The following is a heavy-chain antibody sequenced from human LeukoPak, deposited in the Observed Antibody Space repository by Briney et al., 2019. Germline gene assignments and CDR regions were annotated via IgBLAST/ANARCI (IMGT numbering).Heavy chain of an antibody. D-gene: IGHD1-26*01. CDR3: ARDPGYSRPSSYGYFDH. J-gene: IGHJ4*02. V-gene: IGHV3-48*02. Sequence: GGSLRLSCATSGFTFSAYSMIWVRQTPGKGLECLSYITSSSDSIHYADSVRGRFTVSRDNAKNSLYLQMNSLRDEDTAVYYCARDPGYSRPSSYGYFDHWGQGTLATVSS. CDR2: ITSSSDSI. CDR1: GFTFSAYS.